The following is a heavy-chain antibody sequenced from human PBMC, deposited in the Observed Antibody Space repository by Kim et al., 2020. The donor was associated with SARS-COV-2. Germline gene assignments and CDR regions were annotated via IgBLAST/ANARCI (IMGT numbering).Heavy chain of an antibody. V-gene: IGHV3-15*01. D-gene: IGHD3-10*01. CDR3: TRLNYGSGSYLGY. CDR1: GFIFSNGY. CDR2: IKTKSDGGAT. Sequence: GGSLRLSCAASGFIFSNGYMTWVRQAPGKGLEWVGRIKTKSDGGATDYAAPVKGRFIISRDDSKNTLSLQMNSLKTEDTAVYYCTRLNYGSGSYLGYWGQGTLVTVSS. J-gene: IGHJ4*02.